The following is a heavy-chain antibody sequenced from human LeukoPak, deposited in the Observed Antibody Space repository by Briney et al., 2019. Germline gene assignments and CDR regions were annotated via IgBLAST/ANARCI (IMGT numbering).Heavy chain of an antibody. V-gene: IGHV3-7*01. CDR2: IKHDGSDV. CDR3: TRDLQGSRLYSVGFQGD. Sequence: QPSETLSLTCAVSGGSITSGVYSWSWVRQAPGKGLEWVANIKHDGSDVYYVDSVKGRFTISRDNAKNSLYLQMNSLRADDTAMYYCTRDLQGSRLYSVGFQGDWGQGTLVTVSS. J-gene: IGHJ4*02. CDR1: GGSITSGVYS. D-gene: IGHD6-19*01.